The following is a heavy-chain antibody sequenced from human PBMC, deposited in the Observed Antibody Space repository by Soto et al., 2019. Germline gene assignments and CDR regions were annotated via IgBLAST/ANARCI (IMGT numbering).Heavy chain of an antibody. D-gene: IGHD3-10*01. Sequence: SETLSLTCAVSGGSISSSNWWSWVRQPPGKGLEWIGEIYHSGSTNYNPSLKSRVTISVDKSKNQFSLKLSSVTAADTAVYYCARDNYGSRSYYSYHWFDPWGQGTLVTAPQ. CDR3: ARDNYGSRSYYSYHWFDP. CDR1: GGSISSSNW. V-gene: IGHV4-4*02. CDR2: IYHSGST. J-gene: IGHJ5*02.